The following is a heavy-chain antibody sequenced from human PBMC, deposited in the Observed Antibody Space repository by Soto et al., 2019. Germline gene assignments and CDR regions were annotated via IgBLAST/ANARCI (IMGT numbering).Heavy chain of an antibody. V-gene: IGHV6-1*01. D-gene: IGHD6-19*01. Sequence: PSQTLSLTCAISGVSVSSNTAAWNLLRSSPSRGLEWLRRTYNRSNWRHDYAVSVKSRITINPDTSKNHFSLQLNSVTPADTAVYYCARGVAGSGFDLWGQGTPVTVSS. J-gene: IGHJ4*02. CDR3: ARGVAGSGFDL. CDR2: TYNRSNWRH. CDR1: GVSVSSNTAA.